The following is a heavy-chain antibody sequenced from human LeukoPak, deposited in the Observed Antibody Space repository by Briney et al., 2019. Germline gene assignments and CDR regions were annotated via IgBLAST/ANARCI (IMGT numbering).Heavy chain of an antibody. Sequence: GSSVKVSCKASGGTFSSYAISWVRQAPGQGLEWMGGIIPIFGTANYAQKFQGRVTITADESTSTAYMELSTLRSEDTAVYYCARDFAVAPYYYAMDVWGRGTTVTVSS. CDR3: ARDFAVAPYYYAMDV. CDR2: IIPIFGTA. CDR1: GGTFSSYA. D-gene: IGHD3-3*01. J-gene: IGHJ6*02. V-gene: IGHV1-69*01.